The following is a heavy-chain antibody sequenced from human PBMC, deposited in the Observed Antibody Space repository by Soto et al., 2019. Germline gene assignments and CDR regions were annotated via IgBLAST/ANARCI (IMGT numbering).Heavy chain of an antibody. J-gene: IGHJ4*02. CDR3: ATEFADSSGD. V-gene: IGHV3-30*03. CDR1: GFTFSSYG. D-gene: IGHD3-22*01. CDR2: ILYDGSNK. Sequence: QVQLVESGGGVVQPGRSLRLSCAASGFTFSSYGMHWVRQAPGKGLEWVAVILYDGSNKYYADSVKGRFTISRDNSKNTLYLQMNSLRAEDTAVYYCATEFADSSGDWGQGTLVTVSS.